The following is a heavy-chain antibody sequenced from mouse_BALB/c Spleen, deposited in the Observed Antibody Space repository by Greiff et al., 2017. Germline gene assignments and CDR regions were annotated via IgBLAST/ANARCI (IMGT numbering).Heavy chain of an antibody. V-gene: IGHV2-6-7*01. CDR3: ARDRTFTTVVATDYAMDD. CDR1: GFSLTGYG. J-gene: IGHJ4*01. CDR2: IWGDGST. Sequence: VKLMESGPGLVAPSQSLSITCTVSGFSLTGYGVNWVRQPPGKGLEWLGMIWGDGSTDYNSALKSRLSISKDNSKSQVFLKMNSLQTDDTARYYCARDRTFTTVVATDYAMDDWGQGTSVTVSS. D-gene: IGHD1-1*01.